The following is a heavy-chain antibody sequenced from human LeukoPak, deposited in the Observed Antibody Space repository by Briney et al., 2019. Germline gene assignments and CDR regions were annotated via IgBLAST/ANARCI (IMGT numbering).Heavy chain of an antibody. V-gene: IGHV4-30-4*01. D-gene: IGHD3-10*01. J-gene: IGHJ5*02. CDR3: ARYVTITMVRARPNWFDP. CDR1: GGSISSGDYY. CDR2: IYYSGST. Sequence: SETLSLTCTLSGGSISSGDYYWSWIRQPPGKGLEWIGYIYYSGSTYYNPSLKSRVSISVDTSKNQFSLKLSSVTAADTAVYYCARYVTITMVRARPNWFDPWGQGTLVTVSS.